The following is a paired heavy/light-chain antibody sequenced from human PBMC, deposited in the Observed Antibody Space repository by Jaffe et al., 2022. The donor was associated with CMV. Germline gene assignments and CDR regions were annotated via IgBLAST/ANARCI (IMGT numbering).Light chain of an antibody. CDR1: NSNIGNNY. Sequence: QSVLTQPPSVSAAPGQKVTISCSGSNSNIGNNYVSWYQHLPGTAPKLLIYDNDKRPSGIPDRFSGSKSGTSATLGITGLQTGDEADYYCGTWDSSLSVHVFGTGTKVTVL. J-gene: IGLJ1*01. CDR2: DND. V-gene: IGLV1-51*01. CDR3: GTWDSSLSVHV.
Heavy chain of an antibody. CDR1: GFSLSSYGMS. D-gene: IGHD1-26*01. CDR3: ARTTSYYVDYSAYLGWLLDY. Sequence: QVTLRESGPALVKPTQTLTLTCTFSGFSLSSYGMSVSWIRQPPGKALEWLARIDWDDDKYYSTSLKTRLTISKDTSKNQVVLRMTNMDPVDTATYYCARTTSYYVDYSAYLGWLLDYWGQGTLVTVSS. J-gene: IGHJ4*02. V-gene: IGHV2-70*15. CDR2: IDWDDDK.